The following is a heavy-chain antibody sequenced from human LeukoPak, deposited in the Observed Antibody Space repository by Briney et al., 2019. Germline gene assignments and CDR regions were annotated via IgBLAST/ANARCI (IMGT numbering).Heavy chain of an antibody. V-gene: IGHV3-23*01. D-gene: IGHD3-10*01. Sequence: GGSLRLSCAASGFTFSSYAMSWVRQAPGKGLEWVSGINGSGGTTYYADSVKGRFTISRDNSKNTLYLQMSGLTAEDTAVYYCAKGGTYYYASGTLYWGQGTLVTVSS. J-gene: IGHJ4*02. CDR1: GFTFSSYA. CDR3: AKGGTYYYASGTLY. CDR2: INGSGGTT.